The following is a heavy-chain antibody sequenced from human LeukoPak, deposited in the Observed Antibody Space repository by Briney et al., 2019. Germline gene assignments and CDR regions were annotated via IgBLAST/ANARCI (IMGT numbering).Heavy chain of an antibody. CDR3: ARHHDPFGVVITGFDY. D-gene: IGHD3-3*01. Sequence: SETLSLTCTVSGGSISSYYWSWIRQPPGKGLEWIGYIYYSGSTYYNPSLKSRVTISVDTSKNQFSLKLSSVTAADTAVYYCARHHDPFGVVITGFDYWGQGTLVTVSS. CDR2: IYYSGST. V-gene: IGHV4-59*04. CDR1: GGSISSYY. J-gene: IGHJ4*02.